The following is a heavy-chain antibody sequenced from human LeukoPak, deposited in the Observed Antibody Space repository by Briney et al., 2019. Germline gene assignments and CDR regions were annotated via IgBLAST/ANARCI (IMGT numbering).Heavy chain of an antibody. CDR2: IWYDGSNK. V-gene: IGHV3-33*06. D-gene: IGHD6-13*01. J-gene: IGHJ5*02. CDR1: GFTFSSYG. CDR3: AKDYSSWSALQISFDP. Sequence: PGGSLTLSCAASGFTFSSYGMHWVRQAPGKWLEWVAVIWYDGSNKYYADSVKGRFTISRDNSKNTLYLQMNSLRAEDTAVHYCAKDYSSWSALQISFDPWGQGTLVTVSS.